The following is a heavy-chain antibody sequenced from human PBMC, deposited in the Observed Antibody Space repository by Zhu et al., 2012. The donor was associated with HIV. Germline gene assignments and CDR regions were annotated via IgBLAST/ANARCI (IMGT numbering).Heavy chain of an antibody. D-gene: IGHD3-22*01. V-gene: IGHV1-2*06. CDR3: ARDRNYYDSSGYSAVDY. Sequence: QVQLVQSGAEVKKPGASVKVSCKASGYTFTGYYMQWVRQAPGQGLEWMGRINPNSGGTDYVQKFQGRVTMTRDTSITTAYMELSRLTSDDTAVYYCARDRNYYDSSGYSAVDYWAREPWSPSPQ. J-gene: IGHJ4*02. CDR2: INPNSGGT. CDR1: GYTFTGYY.